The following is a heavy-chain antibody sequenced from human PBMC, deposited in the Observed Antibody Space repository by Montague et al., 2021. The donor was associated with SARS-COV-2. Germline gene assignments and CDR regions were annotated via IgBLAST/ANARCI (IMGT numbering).Heavy chain of an antibody. D-gene: IGHD1-26*01. CDR2: ISYTGST. CDR3: ARLCIQKTLVGASRRRWFDP. CDR1: GDSMSGSNSY. V-gene: IGHV4-39*01. J-gene: IGHJ5*02. Sequence: TLSLTCSVSGDSMSGSNSYWGWIRQPPGKGLESIGSISYTGSTSYNASLKSRVTMSVDTSKNEFSLRLSSVTASDTAVYYCARLCIQKTLVGASRRRWFDPWGQGTLVTVSS.